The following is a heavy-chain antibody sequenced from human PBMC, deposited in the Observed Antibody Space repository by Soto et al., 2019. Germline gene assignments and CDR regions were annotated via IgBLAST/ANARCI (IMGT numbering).Heavy chain of an antibody. J-gene: IGHJ4*02. CDR2: ISGSGGST. D-gene: IGHD6-13*01. V-gene: IGHV3-23*01. Sequence: LRLSCAASEFTFSTYAMSWVRQAPGKGLEWVSAISGSGGSTYYADSVKGRFTISRDTSKSTLYLQMNSLRAEDTALYYCAKSYSSNWYDYFDYWGQGTLVTVSS. CDR1: EFTFSTYA. CDR3: AKSYSSNWYDYFDY.